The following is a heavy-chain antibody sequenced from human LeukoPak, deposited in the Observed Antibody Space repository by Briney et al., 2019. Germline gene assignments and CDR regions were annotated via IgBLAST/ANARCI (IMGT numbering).Heavy chain of an antibody. CDR3: AKGYCRGNSCYDDRGAFDY. CDR1: GYSISSGNY. V-gene: IGHV4-38-2*02. Sequence: SETLSLTCSVSGYSISSGNYWGWIRLPPGKGLQWMGSIYHSGSTYYNPSLKSRVTISVDTSKNQFSLKLSSVTAADTAVYYCAKGYCRGNSCYDDRGAFDYWGQGTLVTVSS. CDR2: IYHSGST. D-gene: IGHD2-2*01. J-gene: IGHJ4*02.